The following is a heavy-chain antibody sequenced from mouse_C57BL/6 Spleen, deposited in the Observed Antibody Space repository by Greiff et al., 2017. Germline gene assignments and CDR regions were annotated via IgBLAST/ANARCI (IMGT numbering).Heavy chain of an antibody. CDR3: ARNGSVYFDV. CDR2: IWSGGST. Sequence: QVQLKQSGPGLVQPSQSLSITCTVSGFSLTSYGVHWVRQSPGKGLEWLGVIWSGGSTGYNAAFISRLSISKDNSKSQVFFKMNSLQANDTDIYYCARNGSVYFDVWGTGTTVTVSS. V-gene: IGHV2-2*02. D-gene: IGHD1-1*01. J-gene: IGHJ1*03. CDR1: GFSLTSYG.